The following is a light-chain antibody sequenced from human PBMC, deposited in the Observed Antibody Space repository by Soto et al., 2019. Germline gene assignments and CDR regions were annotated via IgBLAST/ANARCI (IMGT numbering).Light chain of an antibody. J-gene: IGKJ1*01. CDR2: GAS. CDR1: QSVSSSY. V-gene: IGKV3-20*01. Sequence: EVVLTQSPGTLSLSPGERPTLSCRASQSVSSSYLAWYQQKPGQAPRLLIYGASNRATGIPDRFSGSGSGTDFTLTISRLEPEDFAVYYCQQYGSSGTFGQGTKVDIK. CDR3: QQYGSSGT.